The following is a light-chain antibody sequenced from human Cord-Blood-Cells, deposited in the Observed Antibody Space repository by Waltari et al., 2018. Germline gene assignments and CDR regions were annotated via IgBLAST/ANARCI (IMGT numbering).Light chain of an antibody. CDR1: QSVSSY. Sequence: ILLTHSQPPLYLPPGERSALPCRASQSVSSYLAWYQQKPGQAPRLLIYDASNRATGIPARFSGSGSGTDCTLTISSLEPEDFAVYYCQQRSNWPIFTFGPGTKVDIK. J-gene: IGKJ3*01. CDR3: QQRSNWPIFT. CDR2: DAS. V-gene: IGKV3-11*01.